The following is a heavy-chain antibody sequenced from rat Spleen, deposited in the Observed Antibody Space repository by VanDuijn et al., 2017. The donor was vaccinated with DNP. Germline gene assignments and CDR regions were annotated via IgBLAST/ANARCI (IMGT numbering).Heavy chain of an antibody. J-gene: IGHJ3*01. D-gene: IGHD1-3*01. Sequence: EVQLVESDGGLVQPGRSLKLSCAASGFTFSDYAMAWVRQSPKKGLEWVATIIYDGSSTYYRDSVKGRFTISRDNAKSTLYLHMDSLRSEDTATYYCATRATVATGFAYWGQGTLVTVSS. CDR2: IIYDGSST. CDR3: ATRATVATGFAY. CDR1: GFTFSDYA. V-gene: IGHV5-17*01.